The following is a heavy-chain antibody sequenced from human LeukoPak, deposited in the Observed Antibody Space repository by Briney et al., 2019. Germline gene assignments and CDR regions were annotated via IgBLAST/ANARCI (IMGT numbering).Heavy chain of an antibody. CDR1: GFTLSTYW. D-gene: IGHD2-15*01. Sequence: TGGSLRLSCAAAGFTLSTYWMHWVRQAPGKGLAWVSHINPDGRTTRYANSVTGRFTICRDNAKNTADLQMSSLRAEDTAVYYCVRDLGGSDDYWGQGTRVTVPS. CDR2: INPDGRTT. J-gene: IGHJ4*02. V-gene: IGHV3-74*01. CDR3: VRDLGGSDDY.